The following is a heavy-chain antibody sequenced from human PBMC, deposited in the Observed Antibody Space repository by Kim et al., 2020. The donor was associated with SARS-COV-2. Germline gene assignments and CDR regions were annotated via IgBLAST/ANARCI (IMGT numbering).Heavy chain of an antibody. J-gene: IGHJ1*01. CDR2: ISSSSSYI. CDR3: ARAYRVIGDSSGCFQH. CDR1: GFTFSSYS. D-gene: IGHD3-22*01. Sequence: GGSLRLSCAASGFTFSSYSMNWVRQAPGKGLEWVSSISSSSSYIYYADSVKGRFTISRDNAKNSLYLQMNSLRAEDTAVYYCARAYRVIGDSSGCFQHWGQGTLVTVSS. V-gene: IGHV3-21*01.